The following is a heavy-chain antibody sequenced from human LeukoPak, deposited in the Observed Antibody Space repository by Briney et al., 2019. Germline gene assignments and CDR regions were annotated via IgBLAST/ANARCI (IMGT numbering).Heavy chain of an antibody. D-gene: IGHD6-13*01. CDR2: MFYGGTN. V-gene: IGHV4-39*01. CDR1: GASINNADYY. Sequence: PSETLSLTCSVSGASINNADYYWGWIRQAPGKGLEWIGSMFYGGTNHYNPSLKSRATISVDTSKNQFSLKLTSVTAADAAIYYCARQLPTAAADTRGYFDYWGQGAVVSVSS. J-gene: IGHJ4*01. CDR3: ARQLPTAAADTRGYFDY.